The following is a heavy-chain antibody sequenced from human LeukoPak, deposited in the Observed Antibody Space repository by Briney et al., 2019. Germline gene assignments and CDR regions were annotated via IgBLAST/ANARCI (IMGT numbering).Heavy chain of an antibody. CDR2: VSWNSGSI. J-gene: IGHJ4*02. Sequence: GGSLRLSCAASGFTFDDYAMHWVRQAPGKGLEWVSGVSWNSGSIAYADSVKGRFTISRDNAKNSLYLQMNSLRAEDTAVYYCARDLGPHVYYDSSGYYDYWGQGTLVTVSS. CDR1: GFTFDDYA. CDR3: ARDLGPHVYYDSSGYYDY. D-gene: IGHD3-22*01. V-gene: IGHV3-9*01.